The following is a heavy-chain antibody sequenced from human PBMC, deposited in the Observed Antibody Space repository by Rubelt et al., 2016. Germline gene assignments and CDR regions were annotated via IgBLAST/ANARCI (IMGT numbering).Heavy chain of an antibody. J-gene: IGHJ3*02. CDR2: INHSGGT. CDR1: GGSFSSYY. V-gene: IGHV4-34*02. Sequence: QVQLQQWGAGLLKPSETLSLTCGFYGGSFSSYYWIWIRQPPGKGLEWIGEINHSGGTGYNPSLKSRVTISVDRSKSQFSLNPRSVSAADTAVYYGARKRVDATRDVVDIWGQGTMVIVSS. D-gene: IGHD2-15*01. CDR3: ARKRVDATRDVVDI.